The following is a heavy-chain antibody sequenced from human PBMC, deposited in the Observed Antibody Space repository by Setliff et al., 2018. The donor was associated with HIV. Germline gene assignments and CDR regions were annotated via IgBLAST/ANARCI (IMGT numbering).Heavy chain of an antibody. V-gene: IGHV4-39*07. J-gene: IGHJ4*02. CDR3: ASELQGHSSIWPNY. CDR2: IYYSYSSGST. D-gene: IGHD6-19*01. CDR1: AGSISSSNYY. Sequence: LSLTCTVSAGSISSSNYYWGWIRQPPGKGLEWMGSIYYSYSSGSTYYNQSLKRRVTISVGTSKNQFSLKLRSVTAADTAVYYCASELQGHSSIWPNYWGQGTLVTVSS.